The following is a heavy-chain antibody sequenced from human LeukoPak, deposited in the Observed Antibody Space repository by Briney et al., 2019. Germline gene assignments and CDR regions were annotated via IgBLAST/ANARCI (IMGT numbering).Heavy chain of an antibody. CDR2: IYYSGST. D-gene: IGHD4-17*01. V-gene: IGHV4-39*01. Sequence: SETLSLTCTVPGGSISSSTYYWGWIRQPPGKGLEWIGSIYYSGSTYYNPSLKSRVTISVDTSKNQFSLKLSSVTAADTAVYYCARHPIYGDYASMRYYFDYWGQGTLVTVSS. CDR3: ARHPIYGDYASMRYYFDY. CDR1: GGSISSSTYY. J-gene: IGHJ4*02.